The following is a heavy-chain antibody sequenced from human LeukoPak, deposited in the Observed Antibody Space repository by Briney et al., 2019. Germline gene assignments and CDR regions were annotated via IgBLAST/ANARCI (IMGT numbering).Heavy chain of an antibody. D-gene: IGHD3-16*01. V-gene: IGHV3-23*01. CDR1: GFTFSSYS. Sequence: GGSLRLSCAASGFTFSSYSMNWVRQAPGKGLEWVSGMSGSGDRTYYADSVKGRFTISRDNSMNTLYLQMNSLRADDTAVYYCAKEAFGTSTHYFDHWGQGNLVTVSS. J-gene: IGHJ4*02. CDR3: AKEAFGTSTHYFDH. CDR2: MSGSGDRT.